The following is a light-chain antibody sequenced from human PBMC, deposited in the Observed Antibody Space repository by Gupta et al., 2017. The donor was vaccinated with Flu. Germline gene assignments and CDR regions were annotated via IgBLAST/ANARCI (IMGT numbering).Light chain of an antibody. Sequence: DIVMTQSPLSLPVTPGEPASIYCRSSQSLLHSNGYNYLGWYLQKPGQAPQLLIYLASNRAAGVPDRFSGSGSGTDFTLKISRGEAEDVGVYYCRQALLTPRYTFGQGTKLEFK. J-gene: IGKJ2*01. CDR1: QSLLHSNGYNY. CDR2: LAS. CDR3: RQALLTPRYT. V-gene: IGKV2-28*01.